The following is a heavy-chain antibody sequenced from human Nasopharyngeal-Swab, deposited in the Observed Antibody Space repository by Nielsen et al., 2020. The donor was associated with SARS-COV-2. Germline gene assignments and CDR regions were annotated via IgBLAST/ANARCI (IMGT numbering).Heavy chain of an antibody. D-gene: IGHD3-16*01. CDR3: ARDTGGGTAP. Sequence: GESLKISCATSGFNFNMYSMYWVRQAPGKGLEWVSSISSSSNYIYYGDSVKGRFTISRDNSKNTLYLQMNSLRAEDTAVYYCARDTGGGTAPWGQGTLVTVSS. CDR1: GFNFNMYS. CDR2: ISSSSNYI. V-gene: IGHV3-21*01. J-gene: IGHJ5*02.